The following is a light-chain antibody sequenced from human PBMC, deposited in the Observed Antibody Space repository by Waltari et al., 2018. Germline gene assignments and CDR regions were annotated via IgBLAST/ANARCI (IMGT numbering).Light chain of an antibody. Sequence: QSALTQPPSASGSFGQSVTISCTGTSSDGGGYDYVTWYQQHPGKGPKLLIYEFSKRPSGSPDRYAGSKSRNAASLTVSGLQAEDEAEYYCSSYGGRNTLIFGGGTKLTVL. V-gene: IGLV2-8*01. CDR1: SSDGGGYDY. CDR3: SSYGGRNTLI. CDR2: EFS. J-gene: IGLJ2*01.